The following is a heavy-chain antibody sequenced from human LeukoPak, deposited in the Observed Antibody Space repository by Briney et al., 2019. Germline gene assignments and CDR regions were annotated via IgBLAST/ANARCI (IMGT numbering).Heavy chain of an antibody. CDR3: ARRGIVVVPAAQGNAFDS. CDR2: IYYSGST. V-gene: IGHV4-39*01. Sequence: PSETLSLTCTVSAGSISSSSYYWGWIRQPPGKGLEWIGSIYYSGSTYYNPSLKSRVTISVDTSKNQFSLKLSSVTAADTAVYYCARRGIVVVPAAQGNAFDSWGQGTMVTVSS. D-gene: IGHD2-2*01. CDR1: AGSISSSSYY. J-gene: IGHJ3*02.